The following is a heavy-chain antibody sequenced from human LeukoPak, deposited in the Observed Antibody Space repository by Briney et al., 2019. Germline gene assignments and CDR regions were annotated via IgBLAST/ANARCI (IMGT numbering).Heavy chain of an antibody. Sequence: ASVKVSCKASGGTFSSYAISWVRQAPGQGLEWMAIINPSGGSTSYAQKFQGRVTMTRDTSTSTVYMELSSLRSEDTAVYYCARDRCSGGSCYHDAFDIWAKGQWSPSLQ. CDR1: GGTFSSYA. D-gene: IGHD2-15*01. V-gene: IGHV1-46*01. CDR2: INPSGGST. J-gene: IGHJ3*02. CDR3: ARDRCSGGSCYHDAFDI.